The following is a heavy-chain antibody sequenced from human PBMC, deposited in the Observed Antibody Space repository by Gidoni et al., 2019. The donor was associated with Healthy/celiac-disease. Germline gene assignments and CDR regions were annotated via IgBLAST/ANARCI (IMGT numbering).Heavy chain of an antibody. V-gene: IGHV1-69*01. D-gene: IGHD2-2*02. J-gene: IGHJ6*02. Sequence: QVQLVQSGAEVKKPGSSVKVSCKASGGTFSSYAISWVRQAPGQGLEWMGGIIPIFGTANYAQKFQGRVTITADESKSTAYMELSSLRSEDTAVYYCARVPAAIRNYYYYGMDVWGQGTTVTVSS. CDR1: GGTFSSYA. CDR2: IIPIFGTA. CDR3: ARVPAAIRNYYYYGMDV.